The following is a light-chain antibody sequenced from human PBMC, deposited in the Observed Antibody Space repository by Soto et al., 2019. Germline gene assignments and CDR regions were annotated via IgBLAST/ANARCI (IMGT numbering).Light chain of an antibody. V-gene: IGKV4-1*01. J-gene: IGKJ4*01. CDR2: WAS. CDR1: RSLLYSNNKNY. CDR3: QQYYTTPLT. Sequence: DIVVTQSPDSLAVSLGERATINCKSSRSLLYSNNKNYLAWYQQKPGQPPKLLIDWASTRESVVPDRFSGSGSGTDFSLTISSLQADDVAVHYCQQYYTTPLTFGGGTKVEIK.